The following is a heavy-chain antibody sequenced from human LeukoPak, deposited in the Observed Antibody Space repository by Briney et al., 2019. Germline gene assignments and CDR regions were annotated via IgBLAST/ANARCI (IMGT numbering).Heavy chain of an antibody. CDR2: ISGSSSSGRT. CDR3: AKMRWELNYFDY. V-gene: IGHV3-23*01. J-gene: IGHJ4*02. CDR1: GFTFSSNA. Sequence: GGSLGLSCAASGFTFSSNAMSWVRQAPANGLEWVSAISGSSSSGRTFYADSVKGRFTISRDNSKNTLYLQMNSLRAEDTAIYYCAKMRWELNYFDYWGQGTLVTVSS. D-gene: IGHD4-23*01.